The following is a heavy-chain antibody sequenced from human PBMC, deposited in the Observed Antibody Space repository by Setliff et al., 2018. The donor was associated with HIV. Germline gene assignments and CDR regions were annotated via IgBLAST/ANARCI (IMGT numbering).Heavy chain of an antibody. CDR2: FDPEDGET. Sequence: ASVKVSCKVSGYSLTDLSIHWVRQAPGKGLEWMGGFDPEDGETVYAQKLQGRVTMTEDTSTDTAYMELSSLRSDDTAVYYCARENYGGNHPALDSWGQGTLVTVPS. D-gene: IGHD4-17*01. CDR3: ARENYGGNHPALDS. CDR1: GYSLTDLS. V-gene: IGHV1-24*01. J-gene: IGHJ4*02.